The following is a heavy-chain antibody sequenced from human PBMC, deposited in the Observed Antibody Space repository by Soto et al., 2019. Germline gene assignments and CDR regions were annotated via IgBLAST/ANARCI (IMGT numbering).Heavy chain of an antibody. CDR2: IHSRGST. J-gene: IGHJ4*02. CDR3: ARCRDAFGFDS. CDR1: GGFISRGGYY. Sequence: QVQLQESGPGLVEPSQTLSLTCSVSGGFISRGGYYWSGIRQFPGKGLEWIGYIHSRGSTYYKPSLNSRGSISVDMSKNQLSLNLTSVTAADTAVYYCARCRDAFGFDSWGQGTLVTVSS. V-gene: IGHV4-31*03. D-gene: IGHD2-2*01.